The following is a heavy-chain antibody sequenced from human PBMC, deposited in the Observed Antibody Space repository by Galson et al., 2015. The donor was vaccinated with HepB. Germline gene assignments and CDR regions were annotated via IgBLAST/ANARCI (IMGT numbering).Heavy chain of an antibody. CDR2: IRYDGSNK. Sequence: SLRLSCAASGFTFSSYGMHWVRQAPGKGLEWVAFIRYDGSNKYYADSVKGRFTISRDNSKNTLYLQMNSLRAEDTAVYYCAKDQGGSRWRYYYYYGMDVWGQGTTVTVSS. CDR1: GFTFSSYG. V-gene: IGHV3-30*02. J-gene: IGHJ6*02. D-gene: IGHD6-13*01. CDR3: AKDQGGSRWRYYYYYGMDV.